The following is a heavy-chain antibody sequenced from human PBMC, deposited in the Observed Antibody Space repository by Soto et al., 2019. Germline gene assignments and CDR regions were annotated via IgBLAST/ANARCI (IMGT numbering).Heavy chain of an antibody. Sequence: QVQLVQSGAEVKKPGSSVKVSCKASGGTFSSYTISLVRQAPGQGLEWMGRIIPILGIANYAQKFQGRVTITADKSTSTAYMELSSLRSEDTAVYYCPREVEMTTTRGGYFDYWGQGTLVTVSS. CDR1: GGTFSSYT. CDR3: PREVEMTTTRGGYFDY. CDR2: IIPILGIA. J-gene: IGHJ4*02. D-gene: IGHD4-4*01. V-gene: IGHV1-69*08.